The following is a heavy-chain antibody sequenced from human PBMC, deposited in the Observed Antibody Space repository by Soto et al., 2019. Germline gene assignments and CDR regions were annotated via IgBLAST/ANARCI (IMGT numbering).Heavy chain of an antibody. CDR2: IYHSGST. CDR1: GGSISSSNW. V-gene: IGHV4-4*02. J-gene: IGHJ5*02. D-gene: IGHD3-9*01. CDR3: AREGRYYDILTGYSSGLTGFDP. Sequence: PSETLSLTCAVSGGSISSSNWWSWVRQPPGKGLEWIGEIYHSGSTNYNPSLKSRVTISVDKSKNQFSLKLSSVTAADTAVYYCAREGRYYDILTGYSSGLTGFDPWGQGTLVTVPQ.